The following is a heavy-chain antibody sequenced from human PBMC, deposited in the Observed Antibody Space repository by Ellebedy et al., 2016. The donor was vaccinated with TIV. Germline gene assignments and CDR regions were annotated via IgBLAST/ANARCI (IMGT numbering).Heavy chain of an antibody. CDR3: ARDLTQYASGAGLSDS. CDR1: GYSFSTYA. V-gene: IGHV3-30-3*01. CDR2: VSFDVNKK. D-gene: IGHD2-2*01. Sequence: GESLKISCAASGYSFSTYAMHWVRQSPRKGLEWVAIVSFDVNKKFYTDSVKGRFTISRDNSKNTLYLDMNSLGVEDTDVYYCARDLTQYASGAGLSDSWGQGTLVTVSS. J-gene: IGHJ4*02.